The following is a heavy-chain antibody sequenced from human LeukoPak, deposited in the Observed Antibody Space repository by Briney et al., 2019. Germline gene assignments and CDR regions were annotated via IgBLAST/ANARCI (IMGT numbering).Heavy chain of an antibody. J-gene: IGHJ4*02. CDR2: MYYSGST. D-gene: IGHD3-9*01. V-gene: IGHV4-61*01. Sequence: PSETLSLTCTVSGGSVSSGSYYWNWIRQPPGKGLEWIGYMYYSGSTKYNPSLKSRVTISVDTSKNQFSLKLSSVTAADTAVYYCARDPMTYDILTGYYSHYFDYWGQGALVTVSP. CDR3: ARDPMTYDILTGYYSHYFDY. CDR1: GGSVSSGSYY.